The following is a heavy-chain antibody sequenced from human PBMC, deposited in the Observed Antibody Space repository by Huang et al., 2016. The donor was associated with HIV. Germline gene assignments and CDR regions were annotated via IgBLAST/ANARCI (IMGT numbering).Heavy chain of an antibody. CDR2: SYYSGNT. J-gene: IGHJ4*02. CDR3: ANTVHTAAGQYYFEY. Sequence: QLHLQEWGPRLVKPSVTLSLTCTVAGGAISSSTYYWSWFRQPPGKGMEWIGNSYYSGNTFYNPSLKSRVTISVDTSKNQFSLKLTSLTAADTAVYYCANTVHTAAGQYYFEYWGQGTLVTVSS. V-gene: IGHV4-39*01. CDR1: GGAISSSTYY. D-gene: IGHD6-13*01.